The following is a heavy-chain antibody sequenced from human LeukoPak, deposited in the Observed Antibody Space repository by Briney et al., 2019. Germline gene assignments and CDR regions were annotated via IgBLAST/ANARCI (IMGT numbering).Heavy chain of an antibody. D-gene: IGHD5-12*01. J-gene: IGHJ3*02. CDR3: ARDFRLSGYDLPDAFDI. CDR2: IWYDGSNK. Sequence: GRSLRLSCAASGFTFIKYAIHWVRQAPGKGLEWVAVIWYDGSNKYYADSVKGRFTISRDSSKNTLYLQMNSPRADDTAVYYCARDFRLSGYDLPDAFDIWGQGTMVTVSS. CDR1: GFTFIKYA. V-gene: IGHV3-33*08.